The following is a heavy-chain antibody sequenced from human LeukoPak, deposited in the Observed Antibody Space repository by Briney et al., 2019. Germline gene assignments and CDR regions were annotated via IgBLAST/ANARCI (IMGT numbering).Heavy chain of an antibody. J-gene: IGHJ4*02. CDR3: ARGRRFGELLSVMYDY. Sequence: SETLSLTCTVSGDSLSGHYWSWIRQPPGKGLEWIGYIYGSGSTHYDPSLRSRVTISEDTSKNQFSLKLTSVTAADTALYYCARGRRFGELLSVMYDYWGQGTLVTVSS. CDR1: GDSLSGHY. V-gene: IGHV4-59*08. CDR2: IYGSGST. D-gene: IGHD3-10*01.